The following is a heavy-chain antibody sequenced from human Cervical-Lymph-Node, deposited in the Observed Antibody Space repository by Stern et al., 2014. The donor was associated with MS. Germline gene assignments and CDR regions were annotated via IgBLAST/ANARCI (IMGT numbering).Heavy chain of an antibody. V-gene: IGHV1-69*06. CDR3: ARDNDYDTSFAMDV. CDR2: VIPVFGTA. Sequence: QVQLGQSGAEAREPGSSVKVSCKASGGAFINYGISWVRQAPGQGLEWMGGVIPVFGTANYALKFQGRISIIADNATDTAYMELTGLTSEDTAVYYCARDNDYDTSFAMDVWGQGTTVTVSS. J-gene: IGHJ6*02. CDR1: GGAFINYG.